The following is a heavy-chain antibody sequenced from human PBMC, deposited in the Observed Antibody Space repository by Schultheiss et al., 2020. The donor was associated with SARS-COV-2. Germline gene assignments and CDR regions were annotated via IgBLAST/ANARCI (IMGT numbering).Heavy chain of an antibody. Sequence: GGSLRLSCAVSGFRRYWMHWVRQAPGEGPVWVSRIDTDGTITNYADSVKGRFTISRDNTKNTLYLQMNSLRAEDTAVYYCARVPKKYCGGDCYRDAFDIWGQGTMVTVSS. CDR2: IDTDGTIT. CDR3: ARVPKKYCGGDCYRDAFDI. J-gene: IGHJ3*02. D-gene: IGHD2-21*01. CDR1: GFRRYW. V-gene: IGHV3-74*01.